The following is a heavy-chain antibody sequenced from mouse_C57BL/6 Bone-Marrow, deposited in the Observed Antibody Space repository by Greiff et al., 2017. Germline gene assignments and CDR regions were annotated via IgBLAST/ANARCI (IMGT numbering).Heavy chain of an antibody. CDR3: TTGYGYSYFDY. Sequence: EVQLQQSGAELVRPGASVKLSCTASGFNIKDDYMHWVKQRPEQGLEWIGWIDPENGDTEYASKFQGKATITADTSSNTAYLQLSSLTSEDTAVYYCTTGYGYSYFDYWGQGTTLTVSS. J-gene: IGHJ2*01. V-gene: IGHV14-4*01. D-gene: IGHD2-2*01. CDR1: GFNIKDDY. CDR2: IDPENGDT.